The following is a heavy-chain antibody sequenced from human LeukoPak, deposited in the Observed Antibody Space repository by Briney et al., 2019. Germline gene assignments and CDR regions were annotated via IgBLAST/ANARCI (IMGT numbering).Heavy chain of an antibody. CDR1: GGSISSGGFY. D-gene: IGHD6-19*01. Sequence: PSETLSLTCTVSGGSISSGGFYWTWIRQHPGKGLECIGYIYNSGSTYYNPSLKSRVTISVDTSKNQFSLKLSSVTAADTAVYYCARFGSGWYGGDYWGQGTLVTVSS. J-gene: IGHJ4*02. CDR3: ARFGSGWYGGDY. V-gene: IGHV4-31*03. CDR2: IYNSGST.